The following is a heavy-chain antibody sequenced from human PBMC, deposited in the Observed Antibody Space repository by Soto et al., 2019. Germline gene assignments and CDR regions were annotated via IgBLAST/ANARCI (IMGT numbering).Heavy chain of an antibody. CDR1: GGSISSGGYS. Sequence: TLSLTCAVSGGSISSGGYSWSWIRQPPGKGLEWIGYIYHSGSTYYNPSLKSRVTISVDRSKNQFSLKLSSVTAADTAVYYCARGSSGYYDYWGQGTLVTVSS. J-gene: IGHJ4*02. CDR2: IYHSGST. D-gene: IGHD3-22*01. CDR3: ARGSSGYYDY. V-gene: IGHV4-30-2*01.